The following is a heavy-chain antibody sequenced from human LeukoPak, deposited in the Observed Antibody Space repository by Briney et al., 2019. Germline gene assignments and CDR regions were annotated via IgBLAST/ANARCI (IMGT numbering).Heavy chain of an antibody. CDR3: ARAYGDNGYFQLPIDY. J-gene: IGHJ4*02. Sequence: GGSLRLSCAASGFIFSSYGMNWVRQAPGKGLEWVSGITASGDTTHHIDSVKGRFTISRDNSKNTLFLQMNSLGVDDTALYYCARAYGDNGYFQLPIDYWGRGTLVTVPS. CDR2: ITASGDTT. V-gene: IGHV3-23*01. D-gene: IGHD3-22*01. CDR1: GFIFSSYG.